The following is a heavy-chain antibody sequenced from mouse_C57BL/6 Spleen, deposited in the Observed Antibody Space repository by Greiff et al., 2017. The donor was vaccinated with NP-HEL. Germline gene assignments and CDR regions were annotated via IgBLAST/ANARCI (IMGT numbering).Heavy chain of an antibody. D-gene: IGHD2-4*01. Sequence: QVQLQQPGAELVKPGASVKLSCKASGYTFTSYWMRWVKQRPGQGLEWIGMIHPNRGSTNYNEKFKSKATLTVDKSSSTAYMQLSSLTSEDSAVYYCARKEGLRPGFAYWGQGTLVTVSA. CDR3: ARKEGLRPGFAY. CDR2: IHPNRGST. CDR1: GYTFTSYW. V-gene: IGHV1-64*01. J-gene: IGHJ3*01.